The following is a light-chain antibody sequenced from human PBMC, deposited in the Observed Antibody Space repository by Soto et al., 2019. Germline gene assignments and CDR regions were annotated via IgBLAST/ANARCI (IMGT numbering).Light chain of an antibody. CDR3: QQYDSAPSWT. V-gene: IGKV3-20*01. Sequence: EIVLTQSPDTLSVSPGERATLSCRASQTVGSNLAWYQQKPGQTPRLLIYDASNRATGIPARFSGSGSGTDFTLTISRLEPEDFAVYYCQQYDSAPSWTFGQGTKVDIK. CDR1: QTVGSN. CDR2: DAS. J-gene: IGKJ1*01.